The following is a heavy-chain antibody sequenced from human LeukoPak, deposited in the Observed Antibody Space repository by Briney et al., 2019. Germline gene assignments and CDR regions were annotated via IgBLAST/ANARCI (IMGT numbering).Heavy chain of an antibody. CDR3: ARDQGDGYNFGTGYFKGDDY. Sequence: PGRSLRLSCAASGFTFSSYAMHWVRQAPGKGLEWVAVISYDGSNKYYADSVKGRFTISRDNSKNTLYLQMNSLRAEDTAVYYCARDQGDGYNFGTGYFKGDDYWGQGTLVTVSS. J-gene: IGHJ4*02. D-gene: IGHD5-12*01. CDR2: ISYDGSNK. CDR1: GFTFSSYA. V-gene: IGHV3-30-3*01.